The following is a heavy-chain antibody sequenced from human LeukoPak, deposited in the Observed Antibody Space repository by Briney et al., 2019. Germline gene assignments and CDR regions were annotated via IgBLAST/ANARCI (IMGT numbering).Heavy chain of an antibody. Sequence: ASVKVSCKASGYTFTSYYMHWVRQAPGQGLEWMGIINSSGGSTSYAQKFQGRVTMTRDTSTSTVYMELSSLRSEDTAVYYCARAQYYYGSGRGAFDIWGQGTMVTVSS. CDR3: ARAQYYYGSGRGAFDI. J-gene: IGHJ3*02. CDR1: GYTFTSYY. D-gene: IGHD3-10*01. V-gene: IGHV1-46*03. CDR2: INSSGGST.